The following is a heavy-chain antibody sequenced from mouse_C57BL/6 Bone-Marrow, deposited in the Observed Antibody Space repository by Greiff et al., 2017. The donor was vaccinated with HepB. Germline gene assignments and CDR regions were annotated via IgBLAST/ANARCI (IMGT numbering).Heavy chain of an antibody. J-gene: IGHJ2*01. V-gene: IGHV3-6*01. Sequence: EVKLQESGPGLVKPSQSLSLTCSVTGYSITSGYYWNWIRQFPGNKLEWMGYISYDGSNNYNPSLKNRISITRDTSKYQFFLKLNSLTTEDTATYYCARDYYGSSSDYWGQGTTLTVSS. D-gene: IGHD1-1*01. CDR2: ISYDGSN. CDR3: ARDYYGSSSDY. CDR1: GYSITSGYY.